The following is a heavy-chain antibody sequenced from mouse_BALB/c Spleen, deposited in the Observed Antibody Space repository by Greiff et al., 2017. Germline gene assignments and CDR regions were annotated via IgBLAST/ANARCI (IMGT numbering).Heavy chain of an antibody. CDR3: ARWNYGLDY. CDR1: GFTFSSFG. CDR2: ISSGSSTI. J-gene: IGHJ2*01. D-gene: IGHD1-1*01. V-gene: IGHV5-17*02. Sequence: EVKLVESGGGLVQPGGSRKLSCAASGFTFSSFGMHWVRQAPEKGLEWVAYISSGSSTIYYADTVKGRFTISRDNPKNTLFLQMTSLRSEDTAMYYCARWNYGLDYWGQGTTLTVSS.